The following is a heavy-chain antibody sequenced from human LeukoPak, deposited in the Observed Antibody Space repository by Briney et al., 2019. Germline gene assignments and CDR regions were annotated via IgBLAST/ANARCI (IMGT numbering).Heavy chain of an antibody. J-gene: IGHJ4*02. CDR3: AKAAIQDIVVVVAGNFFDY. V-gene: IGHV3-23*01. Sequence: GGSLRLSCAVSGFTFTSYAMSWVRQAPGKGLEWVSAISGSGRTTYYADSVKGRFTISRDNSENTLYLQMNSLRAEDTAVYYCAKAAIQDIVVVVAGNFFDYWGQGTLVTVSS. CDR2: ISGSGRTT. CDR1: GFTFTSYA. D-gene: IGHD2-15*01.